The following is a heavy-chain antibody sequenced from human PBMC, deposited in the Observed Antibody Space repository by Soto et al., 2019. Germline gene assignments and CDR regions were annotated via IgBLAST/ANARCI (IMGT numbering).Heavy chain of an antibody. V-gene: IGHV4-59*01. CDR1: NGSMHSYF. D-gene: IGHD1-26*01. J-gene: IGHJ5*02. CDR2: IYYSGGT. CDR3: ARGGARGRYNWFAP. Sequence: TSETLSLTCTVSNGSMHSYFWNWIRQAPGKGPEWIGLIYYSGGTNYNPSLKSRVTMSVDLSNNQFSLKLTSVTAADAAVYFCARGGARGRYNWFAPWGQGTLVTVS.